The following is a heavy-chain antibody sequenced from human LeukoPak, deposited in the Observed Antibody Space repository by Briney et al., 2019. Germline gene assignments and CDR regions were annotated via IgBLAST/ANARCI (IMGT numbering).Heavy chain of an antibody. V-gene: IGHV3-48*03. J-gene: IGHJ6*02. D-gene: IGHD6-6*01. CDR2: ISSSGSTI. CDR1: GFTFISYE. CDR3: ARDRPYSSSLNYYNGMDV. Sequence: GGSLRDTCAACGFTFISYELNWVRQAPGKGLEWVSYISSSGSTIYYADSVKGRFTISRDNAKNSLYLQMYSLRAEDTAVYYCARDRPYSSSLNYYNGMDVWGQGTTVTVSS.